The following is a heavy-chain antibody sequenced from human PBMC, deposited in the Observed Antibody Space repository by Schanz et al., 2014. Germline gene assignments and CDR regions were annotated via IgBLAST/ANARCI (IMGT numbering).Heavy chain of an antibody. CDR1: GFAFSSNW. CDR2: IWYDGSNK. V-gene: IGHV3-33*08. J-gene: IGHJ4*02. Sequence: VQLVESGGGLVQPGGSLRLSCAGSGFAFSSNWMNWVRQAPGKGLEWVAIIWYDGSNKYYADSVKGRFTISRDNSKNTLFLQMSSLRAEDTAVYYCARDGDFDYWGQGTLVTVSS. CDR3: ARDGDFDY.